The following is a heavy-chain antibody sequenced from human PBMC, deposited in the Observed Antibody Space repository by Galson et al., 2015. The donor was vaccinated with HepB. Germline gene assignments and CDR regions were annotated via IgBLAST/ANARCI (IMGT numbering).Heavy chain of an antibody. J-gene: IGHJ5*02. CDR2: IRSKAYGGTA. D-gene: IGHD6-13*01. CDR3: VRDPYSSSRPNWFDP. CDR1: GFTFSSYS. V-gene: IGHV3-49*04. Sequence: SLRLSCAASGFTFSSYSMSWVRQAPGKGLEWVGFIRSKAYGGTAEYAASVKGRFTISRDDSKSIAYLQMNSLKSEDTGVYYCVRDPYSSSRPNWFDPWGQGTLVTVSS.